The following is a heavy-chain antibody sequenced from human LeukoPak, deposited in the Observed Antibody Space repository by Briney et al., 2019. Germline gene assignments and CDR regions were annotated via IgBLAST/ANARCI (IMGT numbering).Heavy chain of an antibody. V-gene: IGHV4-39*02. CDR1: GGSISSSSYY. J-gene: IGHJ3*02. CDR2: IYYSGST. Sequence: KSSETLSLTCTVSGGSISSSSYYWGWIRQPPGKGLEWIGSIYYSGSTYYNPSLKSRVTISVDTSKNQFSLKLSSVTAADTAVYYCARERITMEMGDAFDIWGQGTMVTVSS. D-gene: IGHD3-10*01. CDR3: ARERITMEMGDAFDI.